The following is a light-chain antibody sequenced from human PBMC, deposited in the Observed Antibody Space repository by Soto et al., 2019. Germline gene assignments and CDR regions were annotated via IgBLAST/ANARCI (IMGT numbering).Light chain of an antibody. CDR2: GAS. CDR3: QQYGGSPYT. Sequence: EIVLTQSPGTLSLSPGEGATLSCRSSQYIATSYLAWYQQRRGQAPRLLIYGASSRATGIPDRFSGSGSGTDFTLTISRLAPEDFAVYYCQQYGGSPYTFGQGNTVEIK. J-gene: IGKJ2*01. CDR1: QYIATSY. V-gene: IGKV3-20*01.